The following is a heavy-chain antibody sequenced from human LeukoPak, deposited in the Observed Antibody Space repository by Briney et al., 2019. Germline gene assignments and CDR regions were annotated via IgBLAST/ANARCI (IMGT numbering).Heavy chain of an antibody. CDR2: INTNSGGT. V-gene: IGHV1-2*02. CDR1: GYTFTDYY. CDR3: ARDYGGYTFDF. Sequence: ASVKVSCKASGYTFTDYYIHWVRQAPGQGLEWMGWINTNSGGTNYAQKFQGRVSITRDTSINTAYMELSSLTSDDTAVYHCARDYGGYTFDFWGQGTLVTVSS. J-gene: IGHJ4*02. D-gene: IGHD3-22*01.